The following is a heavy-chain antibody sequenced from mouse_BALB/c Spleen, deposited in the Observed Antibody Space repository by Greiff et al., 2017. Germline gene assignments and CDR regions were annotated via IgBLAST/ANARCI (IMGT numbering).Heavy chain of an antibody. J-gene: IGHJ3*01. CDR2: ISSGSSTI. CDR1: GFTFSSFG. CDR3: ASDRYDEAY. V-gene: IGHV5-17*02. D-gene: IGHD2-14*01. Sequence: DVMLVESGGGLVQPGGSRKLSCAASGFTFSSFGMHWVRQAPEKGLEWVAYISSGSSTIYYADTVKGRFTISRDNPKNTLFLQMTSLRSEDTAMYYCASDRYDEAYWGQGSLVTVSA.